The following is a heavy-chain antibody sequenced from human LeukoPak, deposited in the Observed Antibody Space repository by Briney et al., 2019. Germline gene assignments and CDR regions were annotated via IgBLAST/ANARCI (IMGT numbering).Heavy chain of an antibody. J-gene: IGHJ5*02. CDR2: ISYDGSNK. V-gene: IGHV3-30-3*01. CDR3: ARDVPHIVVVTSHWFDP. Sequence: GGSLRLSCAASGFTFSSYAMHWVRQAPGKGLEGVAVISYDGSNKYYADSVKGRFTISRGNSKNTLYLQMNSLRAEDTAVYYCARDVPHIVVVTSHWFDPWGQGTLVTVSS. D-gene: IGHD2-21*02. CDR1: GFTFSSYA.